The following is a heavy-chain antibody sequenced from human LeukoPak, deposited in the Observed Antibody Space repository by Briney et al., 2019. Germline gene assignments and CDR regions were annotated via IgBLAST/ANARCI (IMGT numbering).Heavy chain of an antibody. V-gene: IGHV4-30-4*08. CDR2: TYYSGST. CDR1: GGSISSGDYY. J-gene: IGHJ5*02. Sequence: SETLSLTCTVSGGSISSGDYYWSWIRQPPGKGLEWIGYTYYSGSTYYNPSLKSRVTISVDTSKNQFSLKLSSVTAADTAVYYCARDTRTHYDMNWFDPWGQGTLVTVSS. D-gene: IGHD3-9*01. CDR3: ARDTRTHYDMNWFDP.